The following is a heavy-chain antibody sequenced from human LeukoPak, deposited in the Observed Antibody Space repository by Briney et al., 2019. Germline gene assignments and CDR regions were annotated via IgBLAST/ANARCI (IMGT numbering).Heavy chain of an antibody. J-gene: IGHJ6*02. CDR2: IYHSGST. CDR3: ARDGRITIFGVVTPYGMDV. D-gene: IGHD3-3*01. Sequence: SETLSLTCAVYGGSFSGYYWSWIRQPPGKGLEWIGEIYHSGSTNYNPSLKSRVTISVDKSKNQFSLKLSSVTAADTAVYYCARDGRITIFGVVTPYGMDVWGQGTTVTVSS. CDR1: GGSFSGYY. V-gene: IGHV4-34*01.